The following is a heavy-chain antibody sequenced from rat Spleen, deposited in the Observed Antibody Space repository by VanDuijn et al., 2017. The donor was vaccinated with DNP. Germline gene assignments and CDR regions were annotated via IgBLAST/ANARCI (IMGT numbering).Heavy chain of an antibody. V-gene: IGHV2S12*01. CDR1: GFSLTNYG. Sequence: QVQLKESGPGLVQPSQILSLTCSVSGFSLTNYGVTWVRQPPGKGLEWIAAMSSGGITYFNSALKSRLRIRGDTSKSQVFLKVNSLQSEDTALYFCARSSYGGYTWFAYWGQGTLVTVSS. D-gene: IGHD1-11*01. J-gene: IGHJ3*01. CDR3: ARSSYGGYTWFAY. CDR2: MSSGGIT.